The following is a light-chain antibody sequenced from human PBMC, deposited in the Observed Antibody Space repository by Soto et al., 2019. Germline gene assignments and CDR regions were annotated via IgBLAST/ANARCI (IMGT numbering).Light chain of an antibody. Sequence: IQITQSASTVSASVGDRVTITCRASQGISSYLAWYQQKPGKAPKLLIYAASTLQSGVPSRFSGSGYGSEFTLIISSLQPDDSATYYCHQYNSYPRTFGQGTKVDI. CDR3: HQYNSYPRT. CDR1: QGISSY. CDR2: AAS. V-gene: IGKV1-9*01. J-gene: IGKJ1*01.